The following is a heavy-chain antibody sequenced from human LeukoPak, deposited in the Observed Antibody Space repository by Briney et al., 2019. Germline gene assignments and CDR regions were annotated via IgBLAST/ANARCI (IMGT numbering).Heavy chain of an antibody. CDR2: IYYSGST. J-gene: IGHJ4*02. V-gene: IGHV4-59*01. CDR3: ATRLGYCTNGVCYYYFDY. Sequence: SETLSLTCTVSGGSISSYYWSWIRQPPGEGLEWIGYIYYSGSTNYNPSLKSRVTISVDTSKNQFSLKLSSVTAAGTAVYYCATRLGYCTNGVCYYYFDYWGQGTLVTVSS. CDR1: GGSISSYY. D-gene: IGHD2-8*01.